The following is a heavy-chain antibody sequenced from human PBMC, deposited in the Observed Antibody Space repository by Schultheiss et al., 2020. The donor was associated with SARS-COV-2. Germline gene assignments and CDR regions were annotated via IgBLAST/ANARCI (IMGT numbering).Heavy chain of an antibody. CDR3: ARGSRGVYATTKKYYFDY. CDR1: GFTFSSYG. V-gene: IGHV3-33*01. Sequence: GESLKISCAASGFTFSSYGMHWVRQAPGKGLEWVAVIWYDGSNKYYADSVKGRFTISRENAKNSLYLQMNSLRAGDTAVYYCARGSRGVYATTKKYYFDYWGQGTLVTVSS. D-gene: IGHD2-8*01. J-gene: IGHJ4*02. CDR2: IWYDGSNK.